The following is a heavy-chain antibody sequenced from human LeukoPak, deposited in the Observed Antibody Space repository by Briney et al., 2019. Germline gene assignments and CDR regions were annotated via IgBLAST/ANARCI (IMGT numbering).Heavy chain of an antibody. D-gene: IGHD6-13*01. Sequence: SETLSLTCTVSGGSISSYYWSWIRQPAGKGLEWIGRIYTSGSTNYNPSLKSRVTMSVDTSKNQFSLKLSSATAADTAVYYCARVMWGRDSSSYTGYYYYYYMDVWGKGTTVTVSS. V-gene: IGHV4-4*07. CDR3: ARVMWGRDSSSYTGYYYYYYMDV. CDR2: IYTSGST. CDR1: GGSISSYY. J-gene: IGHJ6*03.